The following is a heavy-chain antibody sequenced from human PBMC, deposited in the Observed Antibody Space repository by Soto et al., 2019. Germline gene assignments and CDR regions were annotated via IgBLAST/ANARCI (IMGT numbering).Heavy chain of an antibody. CDR3: ARGVGGTVTQYEDY. J-gene: IGHJ4*02. Sequence: EVQLVESGGGLVKPGGSLRLSCAASGFTFSSYSMNWVRQAPGKGLEWVSSISSSSSYIYYADSVKGRFTISRDNAKNSLYLQINSLRAEDTAVYYCARGVGGTVTQYEDYWGQGTLVTVSS. V-gene: IGHV3-21*01. CDR2: ISSSSSYI. CDR1: GFTFSSYS. D-gene: IGHD4-17*01.